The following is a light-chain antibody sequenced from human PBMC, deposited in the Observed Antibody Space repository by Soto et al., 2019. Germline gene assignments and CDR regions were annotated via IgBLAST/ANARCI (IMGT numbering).Light chain of an antibody. Sequence: LTQPPSVSGAPGQRVTISCTGSSSNIGAGYDVHWYQQLPGTAPKLLIYGNSNRPSGAPDRFSGSKSGTSASLAITGLQAEDEADYYCQSYDSSLSALYVFGTGTKVTVL. CDR3: QSYDSSLSALYV. CDR1: SSNIGAGYD. J-gene: IGLJ1*01. V-gene: IGLV1-40*01. CDR2: GNS.